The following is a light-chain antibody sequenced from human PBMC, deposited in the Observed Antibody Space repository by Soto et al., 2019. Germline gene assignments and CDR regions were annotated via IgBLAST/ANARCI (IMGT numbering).Light chain of an antibody. J-gene: IGKJ1*01. CDR1: QSISSY. V-gene: IGKV3-11*01. CDR3: QQYVTAPRT. Sequence: IVLTQSLDTLFLSPADRHTFPCRASQSISSYLAWYQQKPGQSPRLLIYDASNRATGIPARFSGGGSGTDFTLTISRLEPEDFAVYFCQQYVTAPRTFGQGTKVDIK. CDR2: DAS.